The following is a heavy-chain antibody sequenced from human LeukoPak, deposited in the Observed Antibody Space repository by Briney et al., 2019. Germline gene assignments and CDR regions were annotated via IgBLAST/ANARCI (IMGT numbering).Heavy chain of an antibody. Sequence: SEPLSLTCTVSGVSISSCSYFWGWIRQPPGKGLVWIGSIYYSGSTYYHPSLKSRVTISVDTSKNQFSLKLSAVTAADTAVYYCARHRMYYYDSSGRGVADAFDIWGQGAMVTVSS. J-gene: IGHJ3*02. CDR1: GVSISSCSYF. CDR3: ARHRMYYYDSSGRGVADAFDI. CDR2: IYYSGST. D-gene: IGHD3-22*01. V-gene: IGHV4-39*01.